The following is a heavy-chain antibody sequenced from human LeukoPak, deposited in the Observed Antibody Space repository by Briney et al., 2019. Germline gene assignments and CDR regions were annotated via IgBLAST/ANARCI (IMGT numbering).Heavy chain of an antibody. CDR3: AREGSGYPY. Sequence: ASVKVSCKASGYTFTGYYMHWVRQAPGQGLEWMGWINPNSGATNYAQQFQGRVTMTRDTSISTAYMEVSRLRSDDTAVFYCAREGSGYPYWGQGTLVTVSS. CDR1: GYTFTGYY. D-gene: IGHD3-22*01. J-gene: IGHJ4*02. V-gene: IGHV1-2*02. CDR2: INPNSGAT.